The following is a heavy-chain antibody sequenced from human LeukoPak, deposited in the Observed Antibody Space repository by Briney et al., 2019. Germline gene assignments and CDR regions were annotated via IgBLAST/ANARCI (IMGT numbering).Heavy chain of an antibody. Sequence: PGGSLRLSCGASGFTFSSYGMHWVRQAPGKGLEWVAFIRYDGSNKYYADSVKGRFTISRDNSKNTLYLQMNSLRAEDTAVYYCARVQGYYYDSSWGQFDYWGQGTLVTVSS. V-gene: IGHV3-30*02. CDR2: IRYDGSNK. CDR3: ARVQGYYYDSSWGQFDY. D-gene: IGHD3-22*01. CDR1: GFTFSSYG. J-gene: IGHJ4*02.